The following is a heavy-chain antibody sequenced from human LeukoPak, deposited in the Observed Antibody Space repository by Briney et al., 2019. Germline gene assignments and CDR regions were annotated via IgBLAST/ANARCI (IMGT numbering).Heavy chain of an antibody. CDR1: GFTFSSYA. CDR2: IAPGDSDT. D-gene: IGHD5-12*01. Sequence: GGSLRLSCAASGFTFSSYAMSWVRQMPGKGLEWVGIIAPGDSDTRYSPSFQGQVTISVDKSISTAYLQWSSLKASDTAIYYCARPRGYRDPFDYWGQGTLVTVSS. CDR3: ARPRGYRDPFDY. V-gene: IGHV5-51*01. J-gene: IGHJ4*02.